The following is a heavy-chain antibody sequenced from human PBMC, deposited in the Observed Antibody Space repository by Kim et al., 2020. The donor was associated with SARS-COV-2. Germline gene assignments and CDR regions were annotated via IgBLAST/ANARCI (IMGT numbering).Heavy chain of an antibody. CDR3: ARERGYGLGINY. V-gene: IGHV1-2*06. J-gene: IGHJ4*02. D-gene: IGHD5-18*01. CDR2: INPNSGGT. CDR1: GYTFTGYY. Sequence: ASVKVSCKASGYTFTGYYMHWVRQAPGQGLEWMGRINPNSGGTNYAQKFQGRVTMTRDTSISTAYMELSRLRSDDTAVYYCARERGYGLGINYWGQGTLVTVSS.